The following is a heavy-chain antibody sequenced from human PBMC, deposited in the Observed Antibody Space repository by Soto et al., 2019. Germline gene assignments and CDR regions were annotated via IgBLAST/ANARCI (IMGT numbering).Heavy chain of an antibody. J-gene: IGHJ4*02. D-gene: IGHD1-7*01. CDR2: IIPIFGTA. CDR3: ARDVSWNYDRYYFDY. Sequence: SVKVSCKASGGTFSSYAISWVRQAPGQGLEWMGGIIPIFGTANYAQKFQGRVTITADESTSTAYMELSSLRSEDTAVYYCARDVSWNYDRYYFDYWGQGTLVTVSS. CDR1: GGTFSSYA. V-gene: IGHV1-69*13.